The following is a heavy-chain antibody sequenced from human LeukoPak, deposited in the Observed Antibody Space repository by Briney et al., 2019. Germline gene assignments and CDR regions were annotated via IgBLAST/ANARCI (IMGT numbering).Heavy chain of an antibody. CDR2: ISSSSSYI. Sequence: PGGSLRLSSAASGFTFSSYSMNWVRQAPGKGLEWVSSISSSSSYIYYADSVKGRFTISRDNAKNSLYLQMNSLRAEDTAVYYCARDGVSLVGATTWDAFDIWGQGTMVTVSS. J-gene: IGHJ3*02. CDR3: ARDGVSLVGATTWDAFDI. D-gene: IGHD1-26*01. CDR1: GFTFSSYS. V-gene: IGHV3-21*01.